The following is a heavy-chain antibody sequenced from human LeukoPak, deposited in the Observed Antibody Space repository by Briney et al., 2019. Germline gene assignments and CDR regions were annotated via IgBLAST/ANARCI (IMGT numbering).Heavy chain of an antibody. J-gene: IGHJ4*02. CDR2: INPSGGST. CDR1: GYTFTSYY. Sequence: ASVKVSCKASGYTFTSYYMHWVRQAPGQGLEWMGIINPSGGSTSYAQKFQGRVTMTRDTSTSTVYMELSSLRSEDTAVYYCARDGRGKYYYDSSGSGIDYWGQGTLVTVSS. D-gene: IGHD3-22*01. V-gene: IGHV1-46*01. CDR3: ARDGRGKYYYDSSGSGIDY.